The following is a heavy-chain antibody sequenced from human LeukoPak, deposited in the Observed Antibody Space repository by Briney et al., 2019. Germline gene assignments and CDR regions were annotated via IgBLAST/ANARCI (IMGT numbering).Heavy chain of an antibody. CDR1: GLTFSTSS. D-gene: IGHD2-15*01. V-gene: IGHV3-23*01. CDR2: ISGSGGST. Sequence: GGSLRLSCAASGLTFSTSSMSWVRQTPGKGLEWVSSISGSGGSTYYGDSVKGRFTISRDNSKNTLYLQMNSLRAEDTAVYYCTILSDCRGGTRYWSSFDFWGQGTLVTVSS. CDR3: TILSDCRGGTRYWSSFDF. J-gene: IGHJ4*02.